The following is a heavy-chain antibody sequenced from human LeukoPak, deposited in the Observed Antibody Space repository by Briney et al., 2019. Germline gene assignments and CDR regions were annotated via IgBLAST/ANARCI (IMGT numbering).Heavy chain of an antibody. CDR1: GFTFSSYG. V-gene: IGHV3-33*06. Sequence: GGSLRLSCAASGFTFSSYGMHWVRQAPGKGLEWVAVIWYDGSNKYYADSVKGRFTISRDNSKNTLHLQMNSLRVEDTAVYYCAKAPVGWLRPLDYWGQGTLVTVSS. J-gene: IGHJ4*02. CDR3: AKAPVGWLRPLDY. CDR2: IWYDGSNK. D-gene: IGHD5-12*01.